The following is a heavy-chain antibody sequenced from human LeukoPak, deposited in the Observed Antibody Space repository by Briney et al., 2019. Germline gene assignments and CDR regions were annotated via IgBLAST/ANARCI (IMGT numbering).Heavy chain of an antibody. CDR3: ARDGDRSGSYSQVD. J-gene: IGHJ4*02. CDR1: GFTFSSYS. Sequence: GGSLRLSCAASGFTFSSYSMNWVRQAPGKGLEWVSYISSSSSTIYYADSVKGRFTISRDNAKNSLYLQMNSLRAEDTAVYYCARDGDRSGSYSQVDWGQGTLVTVSS. CDR2: ISSSSSTI. V-gene: IGHV3-48*01. D-gene: IGHD1-26*01.